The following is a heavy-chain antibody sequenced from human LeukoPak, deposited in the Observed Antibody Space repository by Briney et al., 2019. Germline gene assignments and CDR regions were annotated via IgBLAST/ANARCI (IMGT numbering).Heavy chain of an antibody. CDR1: SGSISSNY. V-gene: IGHV4-59*01. CDR2: IHYSGRT. J-gene: IGHJ6*02. D-gene: IGHD5-12*01. Sequence: PSETLSLTCTVSSGSISSNYWSWVRQPPGKGLEWIGYIHYSGRTNYNPSLKSRVTISVDTSKNQFSLKLSSVTAADTAVYYCATEVAPSDHYYYYGMDVWGQGTTVTVSS. CDR3: ATEVAPSDHYYYYGMDV.